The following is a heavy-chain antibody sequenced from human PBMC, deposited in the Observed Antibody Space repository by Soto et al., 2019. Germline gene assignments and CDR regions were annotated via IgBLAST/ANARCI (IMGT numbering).Heavy chain of an antibody. D-gene: IGHD4-17*01. CDR3: ARQTTVTTLFDY. CDR1: VGSCSSGSYY. J-gene: IGHJ4*02. V-gene: IGHV4-61*01. Sequence: SETLSLTCTVSVGSCSSGSYYWSWILQPPGKGLEWIGYIYYSGSTNYNPSLKSRVTISVDTSKNQFSLKLSSVTAADTAVYYCARQTTVTTLFDYWGQGTLVTVSS. CDR2: IYYSGST.